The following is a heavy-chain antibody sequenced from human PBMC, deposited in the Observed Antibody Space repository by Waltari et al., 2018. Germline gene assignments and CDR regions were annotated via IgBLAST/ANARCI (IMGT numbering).Heavy chain of an antibody. Sequence: QVQLQESGPGLVKPSQTLSLTCTVSGGSISSGSYYWSWIRQPAGKGLEWIGYIYTSGSTNYNPSLKSRVTISVDTSKNQFSLKLSSVTAADTAVYYCARGVEYSSSPYDYWGQGTLVTVSS. J-gene: IGHJ4*02. D-gene: IGHD6-6*01. CDR3: ARGVEYSSSPYDY. CDR2: IYTSGST. V-gene: IGHV4-61*09. CDR1: GGSISSGSYY.